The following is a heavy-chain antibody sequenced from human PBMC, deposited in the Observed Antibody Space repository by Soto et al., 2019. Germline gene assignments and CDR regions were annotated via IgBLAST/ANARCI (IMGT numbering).Heavy chain of an antibody. Sequence: QVQLQQWGAGLLKPSETLSLTCAVYGGSFSGYYWSWIRQPPGKGLEWIGEINHSGRTNYNPSLKRRVTLSVDPSRNNSSMMQGYATAADTSAYYCAGASWSRSGYFGLGASHASWGQGTLVTVSS. V-gene: IGHV4-34*01. CDR2: INHSGRT. D-gene: IGHD3-3*01. CDR3: AGASWSRSGYFGLGASHAS. CDR1: GGSFSGYY. J-gene: IGHJ5*02.